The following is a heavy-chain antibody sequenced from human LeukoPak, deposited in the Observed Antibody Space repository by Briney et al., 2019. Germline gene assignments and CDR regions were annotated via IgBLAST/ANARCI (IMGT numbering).Heavy chain of an antibody. D-gene: IGHD6-19*01. CDR1: GFTFSSYW. Sequence: GSLRLSRAASGFTFSSYWMSWVRQAPGKGLEWVANIKQDGSEKYYVDSVKGRFTISRDNAKDSLYLQMNSLRAEDTAVYYCARDRRAVAVFDYWGQGTLVTVSS. CDR2: IKQDGSEK. CDR3: ARDRRAVAVFDY. J-gene: IGHJ4*02. V-gene: IGHV3-7*01.